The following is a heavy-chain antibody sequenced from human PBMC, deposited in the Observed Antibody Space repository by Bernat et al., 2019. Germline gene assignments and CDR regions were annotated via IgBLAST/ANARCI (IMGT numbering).Heavy chain of an antibody. CDR1: GFSLRSSGAG. J-gene: IGHJ3*02. Sequence: QITLKESGPTLVKPTQTLTLTCSFSGFSLRSSGAGVGWIRQPPGEALEWIAIVYWDDDKRYRPSLKNRLAVAKDTSNNHVVLIMTNVDPVDTATYYCAHIDITYGGSERLDAFDIWGQGTMVTVSS. V-gene: IGHV2-5*02. CDR3: AHIDITYGGSERLDAFDI. D-gene: IGHD3-16*01. CDR2: VYWDDDK.